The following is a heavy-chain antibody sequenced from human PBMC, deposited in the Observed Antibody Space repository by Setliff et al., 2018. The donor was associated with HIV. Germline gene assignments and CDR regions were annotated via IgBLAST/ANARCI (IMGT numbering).Heavy chain of an antibody. CDR2: ITSNGSSTI. J-gene: IGHJ3*02. CDR1: GFTFNNNG. Sequence: GSLRLSCAASGFTFNNNGMSWVRQAPGKGLEWVSGITSNGSSTIYYADSVKGRFTISRDNAKNSLYLQMNSLRAEDTAVYYCARATGWVVATIEGVAFDIWGQGTMVTVSS. V-gene: IGHV3-20*04. D-gene: IGHD5-12*01. CDR3: ARATGWVVATIEGVAFDI.